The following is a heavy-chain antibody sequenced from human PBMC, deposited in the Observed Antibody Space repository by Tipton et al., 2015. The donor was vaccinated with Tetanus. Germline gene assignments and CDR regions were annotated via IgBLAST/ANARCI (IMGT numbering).Heavy chain of an antibody. J-gene: IGHJ4*02. D-gene: IGHD5-18*01. CDR2: ISAYNGNT. CDR1: GYTFTNFG. CDR3: ARDGPYGETAMVFDY. Sequence: QSGAEVKKPGASVKVSCKASGYTFTNFGISWVRQAPGQGLEWMGWISAYNGNTNYAQKLQGRVTMTTDTSTSTAYMELRSLRSDDTAVYYCARDGPYGETAMVFDYWGQGALVTVSS. V-gene: IGHV1-18*01.